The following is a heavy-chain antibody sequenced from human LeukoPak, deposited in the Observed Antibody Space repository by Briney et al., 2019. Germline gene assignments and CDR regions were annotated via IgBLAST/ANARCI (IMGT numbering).Heavy chain of an antibody. CDR2: INPNSGGT. J-gene: IGHJ4*02. CDR3: ARGRRYQLLYRPLDY. V-gene: IGHV1-2*02. D-gene: IGHD2-2*02. Sequence: ASVKVSCKASGYTFTGYYMHWVRQAPGQGLEWMGWINPNSGGTNYAQKFQGRVTMTRDTSISTAYMELSRLRSDDTAVYYCARGRRYQLLYRPLDYWGQGTLVTVSS. CDR1: GYTFTGYY.